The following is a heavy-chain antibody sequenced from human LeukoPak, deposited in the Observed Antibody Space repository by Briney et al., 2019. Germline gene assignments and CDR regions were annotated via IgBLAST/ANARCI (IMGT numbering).Heavy chain of an antibody. Sequence: GESLKISCKGSGYSFTSYWSGWVRQMPGKGLKWMGIIYPGDSDARYSPSFQGQVTISADKSISTAYLQWSSLKASDTAMYYCARRRDLYSGSYYPFDYWGQGTLVTVSS. CDR3: ARRRDLYSGSYYPFDY. J-gene: IGHJ4*02. CDR2: IYPGDSDA. D-gene: IGHD1-26*01. CDR1: GYSFTSYW. V-gene: IGHV5-51*01.